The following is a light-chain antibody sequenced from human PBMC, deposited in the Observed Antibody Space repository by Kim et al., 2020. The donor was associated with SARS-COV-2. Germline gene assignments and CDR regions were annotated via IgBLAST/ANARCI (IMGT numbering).Light chain of an antibody. CDR3: QSYDSTNVL. Sequence: GQTVTSACTPSSGRIGNKYMQWYPKRPGSAPNTVIYENNQRPSGVPDRFSGSIDSSSNSASLTIAGLKTGDEADYYSQSYDSTNVLFGGGTQLTVL. CDR2: ENN. CDR1: SGRIGNKY. V-gene: IGLV6-57*03. J-gene: IGLJ2*01.